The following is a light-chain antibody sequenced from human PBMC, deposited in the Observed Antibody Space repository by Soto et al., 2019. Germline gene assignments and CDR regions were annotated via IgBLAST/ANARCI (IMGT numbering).Light chain of an antibody. CDR1: QSVSSN. CDR3: QLRHMWPIT. V-gene: IGKV3-15*01. J-gene: IGKJ5*01. Sequence: EVVMTQSPATMSVSPGEQATLPYRASQSVSSNVAWYQQKPGQAPSLRSYGASTRATGIPARFSGSGSGTDFTLTISSLEPGDSAVYNCQLRHMWPITFGQGTRLEIK. CDR2: GAS.